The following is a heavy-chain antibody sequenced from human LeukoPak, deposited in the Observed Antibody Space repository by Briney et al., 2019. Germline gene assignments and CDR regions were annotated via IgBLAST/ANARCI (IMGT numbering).Heavy chain of an antibody. V-gene: IGHV3-23*01. Sequence: GGSLRLSCAASGFTFSSYAMSWVRQAPGKGLEWVSAISASGGSTYYADSVKGRFTISRDNSKNTLYLQMNSLRAEDTAVYYCAKGQLVRGDFDYWGQGTLVTVSS. CDR3: AKGQLVRGDFDY. CDR1: GFTFSSYA. J-gene: IGHJ4*02. CDR2: ISASGGST. D-gene: IGHD6-6*01.